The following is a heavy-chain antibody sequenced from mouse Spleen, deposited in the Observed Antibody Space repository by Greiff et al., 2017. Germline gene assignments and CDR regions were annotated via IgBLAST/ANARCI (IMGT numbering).Heavy chain of an antibody. V-gene: IGHV1-69*01. CDR1: GYTFTSYW. J-gene: IGHJ1*01. CDR3: ARTAYYGNRNWYFDV. D-gene: IGHD2-10*01. Sequence: VQLQQSGAELVMPGASVKLSCKASGYTFTSYWMHWVKQRPGQGLEWIGEIDPSDSYTNYNQKFKGKATLTVDKSSSTAYMQLSSLTSEDSAVYYCARTAYYGNRNWYFDVWGAGTTVTVSS. CDR2: IDPSDSYT.